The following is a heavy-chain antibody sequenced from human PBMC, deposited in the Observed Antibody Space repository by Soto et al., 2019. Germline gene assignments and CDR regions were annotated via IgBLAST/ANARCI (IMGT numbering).Heavy chain of an antibody. V-gene: IGHV3-74*01. CDR1: GFTFSSYW. CDR3: ARGDGSGEDYYYYYYMYV. Sequence: GGSLRLSCAASGFTFSSYWMHWVRQAPGKGLVWVSRINSDGSSTSYADSVKGRFTISRDNARNTLYLQMNSLRAEDTAVYYCARGDGSGEDYYYYYYMYVWGKGTTVTVSS. CDR2: INSDGSST. J-gene: IGHJ6*03. D-gene: IGHD3-10*01.